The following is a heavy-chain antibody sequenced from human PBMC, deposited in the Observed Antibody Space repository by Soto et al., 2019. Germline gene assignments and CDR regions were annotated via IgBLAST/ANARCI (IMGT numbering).Heavy chain of an antibody. CDR1: GYTFTNFG. D-gene: IGHD3-22*01. CDR3: ARDRLRGYDSSGFYS. Sequence: ASVKVSCKASGYTFTNFGISWVRQAPGQGLEWMGWISAYNGNTNYAQNFQGRVTMTTDTSTSTAYMELRSLRSDDTAVYYCARDRLRGYDSSGFYSWGQGTPVTVSS. CDR2: ISAYNGNT. J-gene: IGHJ4*02. V-gene: IGHV1-18*01.